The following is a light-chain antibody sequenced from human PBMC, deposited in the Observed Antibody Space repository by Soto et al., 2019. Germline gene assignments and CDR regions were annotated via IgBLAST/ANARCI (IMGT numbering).Light chain of an antibody. CDR2: GAF. Sequence: EIVMTQSPATLSLSPGERATLSCRASQSVGSNLAWYQQKPGQAPRLLIYGAFTRATGIPARFSGSGSGTEFTLTISSLQSEDFAVYYGQQYGSSGTFGQGTKVDI. CDR1: QSVGSN. V-gene: IGKV3-15*01. CDR3: QQYGSSGT. J-gene: IGKJ1*01.